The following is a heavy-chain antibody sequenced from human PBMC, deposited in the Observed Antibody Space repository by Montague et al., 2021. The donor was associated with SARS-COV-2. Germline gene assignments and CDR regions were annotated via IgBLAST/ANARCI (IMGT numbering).Heavy chain of an antibody. Sequence: SETLSLTCTVSDDSINNKTYFWDWIRQPPGKGLEWVGSIHYRGSTHYNPSLKSRLTISVDTSKNQVSLKLTSVTAADTAVYYCARHLRVTTVTSHMYHYAMDVWGQGTTVTVSS. D-gene: IGHD4-11*01. CDR3: ARHLRVTTVTSHMYHYAMDV. V-gene: IGHV4-39*01. CDR2: IHYRGST. J-gene: IGHJ6*02. CDR1: DDSINNKTYF.